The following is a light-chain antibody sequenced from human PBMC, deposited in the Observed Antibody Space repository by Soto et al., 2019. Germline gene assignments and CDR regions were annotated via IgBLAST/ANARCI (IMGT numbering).Light chain of an antibody. Sequence: EIVMTQSPATLSVSPGERATLSCRASQSVSSNLAWYQQNPGQAPRLLIYGASTRATGIPARFSGNGSGTEFTLTISSLQSEDFAVYYCQQYNNWPRTFGGGTKVEIK. CDR3: QQYNNWPRT. J-gene: IGKJ4*01. V-gene: IGKV3-15*01. CDR1: QSVSSN. CDR2: GAS.